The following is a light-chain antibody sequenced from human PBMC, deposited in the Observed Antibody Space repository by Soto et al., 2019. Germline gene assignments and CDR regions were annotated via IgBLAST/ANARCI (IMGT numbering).Light chain of an antibody. CDR3: QPRSNWPPT. CDR1: QSVSTY. Sequence: EIMLTQSPDTLSLSPGNRATLSCRASQSVSTYLAWYQQKPGQPPRLLIYDASNRATGIPARFSGSGSGTAFTLTITSLEPEDFAVYYCQPRSNWPPTFGQGTKVEIK. V-gene: IGKV3-11*01. J-gene: IGKJ1*01. CDR2: DAS.